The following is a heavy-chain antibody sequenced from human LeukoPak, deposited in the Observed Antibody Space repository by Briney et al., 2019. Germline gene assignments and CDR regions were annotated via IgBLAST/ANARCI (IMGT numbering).Heavy chain of an antibody. Sequence: TSETLSLTCTVSGGSISSGSYYWNWIRQPAGKGLEWIGRIYSSGSTNYNPSLKSRVTISVDTSKNQFSLKLSSVTAADTAVYYCAREVPIWFGEFYYYYMDVWGKGTTVTVSS. D-gene: IGHD3-10*01. CDR3: AREVPIWFGEFYYYYMDV. CDR2: IYSSGST. CDR1: GGSISSGSYY. J-gene: IGHJ6*03. V-gene: IGHV4-61*02.